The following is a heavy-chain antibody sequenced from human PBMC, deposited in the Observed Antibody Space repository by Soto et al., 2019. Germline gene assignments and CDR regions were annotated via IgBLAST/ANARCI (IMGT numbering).Heavy chain of an antibody. Sequence: ASVKVSCKASGGTFSSYAISWVRQAPGQGLEWMGGIIPIFGTANYAQKFQGRVTITADESTSTAYMELSSLGSEDTAVYYCARGPRRGVCGGDCSSTIFDYWGQGTLVTVSS. CDR2: IIPIFGTA. D-gene: IGHD2-21*02. V-gene: IGHV1-69*13. J-gene: IGHJ4*02. CDR1: GGTFSSYA. CDR3: ARGPRRGVCGGDCSSTIFDY.